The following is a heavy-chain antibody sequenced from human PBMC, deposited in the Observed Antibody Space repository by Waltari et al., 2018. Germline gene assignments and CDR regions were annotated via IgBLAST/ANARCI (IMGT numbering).Heavy chain of an antibody. CDR3: ARHGTRITMTSSFEY. D-gene: IGHD3-3*01. V-gene: IGHV4-38-2*01. CDR1: GYSIRSGYY. CDR2: IYHRGST. Sequence: QVQLQESGPGLVKPSETLSLTCVVSGYSIRSGYYWGWIRQPPGKGLERIGSIYHRGSTYYNPSLKSRVTISVDTSKNQFSLKLSSVTAADTAVYYCARHGTRITMTSSFEYWGQGTLVTVSS. J-gene: IGHJ4*02.